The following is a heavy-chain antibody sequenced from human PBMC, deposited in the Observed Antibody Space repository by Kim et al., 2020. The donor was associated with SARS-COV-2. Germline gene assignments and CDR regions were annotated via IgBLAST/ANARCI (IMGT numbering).Heavy chain of an antibody. CDR1: GGSISSSSYY. J-gene: IGHJ3*01. Sequence: SETLSLTCTVSGGSISSSSYYWGWIRQPPGKGLEWIGSIYYSGSTYYNPSLKSRVTISVDTSKNQFSLKLSSVTAADTAVYYCASDGITIFGVVIIRAF. D-gene: IGHD3-3*01. CDR3: ASDGITIFGVVIIRAF. V-gene: IGHV4-39*07. CDR2: IYYSGST.